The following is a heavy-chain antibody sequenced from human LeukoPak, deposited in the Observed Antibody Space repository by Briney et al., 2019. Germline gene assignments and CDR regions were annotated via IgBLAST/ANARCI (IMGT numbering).Heavy chain of an antibody. V-gene: IGHV1-46*01. CDR2: INPSGGST. D-gene: IGHD3-22*01. CDR1: GYTFTSYY. CDR3: ARAFYDSSGYYSPFDY. J-gene: IGHJ4*02. Sequence: GASVKVSCKASGYTFTSYYMHWVRQAPGQGLEWMGIINPSGGSTSYAQKFQGRVTMTRDTSTSTVYMELSSLRSEDTAVYYCARAFYDSSGYYSPFDYCGQGTLVTVSS.